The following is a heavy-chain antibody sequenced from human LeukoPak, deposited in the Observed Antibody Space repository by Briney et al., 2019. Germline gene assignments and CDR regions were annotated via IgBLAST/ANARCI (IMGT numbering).Heavy chain of an antibody. CDR1: GFTFSSYS. V-gene: IGHV3-21*01. Sequence: KSWGSLRLSCAASGFTFSSYSMNWVRQAPGKGLEWVSSISSSSSYIYYADSVKGRFTISRDNAKNSLYLQMNSLRAEDTAVYYCARAPDDYSNYPPDYWGQGTLVTVSS. CDR3: ARAPDDYSNYPPDY. CDR2: ISSSSSYI. D-gene: IGHD4-11*01. J-gene: IGHJ4*02.